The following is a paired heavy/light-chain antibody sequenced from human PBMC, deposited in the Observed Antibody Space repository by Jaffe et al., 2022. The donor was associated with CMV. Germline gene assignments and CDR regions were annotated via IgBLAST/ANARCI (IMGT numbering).Heavy chain of an antibody. CDR3: ARGPTYYFASGSFGQ. V-gene: IGHV3-48*02. CDR2: ISSTSTNI. J-gene: IGHJ1*01. CDR1: GFSFNYFA. Sequence: EVQLVESGGGLVQPGGSLRLTCAASGFSFNYFAMNWVRQAPGKGLEWVSHISSTSTNIYYADSVKGRFTISRDNAKNLLFLQMNSLRDEDTAVYYCARGPTYYFASGSFGQWGQGTPVTVSS. D-gene: IGHD3-10*01.
Light chain of an antibody. CDR1: SAYGDYT. CDR2: VGTGGIVD. V-gene: IGLV9-49*03. CDR3: GANLGSGSNFVV. J-gene: IGLJ2*01. Sequence: QPVLTQPPSASASLGASVTLTCTLSSAYGDYTVDWYLQRPGKGPQFVMRVGTGGIVDSKGDGIPDRFSVLGSGLNRYLIITNIQEEDESDYHCGANLGSGSNFVVFGGGTKLTVL.